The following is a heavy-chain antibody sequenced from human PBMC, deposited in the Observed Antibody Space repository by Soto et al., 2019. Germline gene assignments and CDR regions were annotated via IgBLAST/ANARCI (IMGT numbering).Heavy chain of an antibody. V-gene: IGHV3-15*01. CDR2: IKSKADGGTI. CDR3: TAAYSCSSSLYFDH. J-gene: IGHJ4*02. CDR1: GFTFSKAW. D-gene: IGHD6-19*01. Sequence: GGSLRLSCAASGFTFSKAWMTWVRQAPGKGLEWIGRIKSKADGGTIDYAAPVKGRFSISRDDSENSLYLQMNSLKTEDTAVYSCTAAYSCSSSLYFDHWGRRALVTVCS.